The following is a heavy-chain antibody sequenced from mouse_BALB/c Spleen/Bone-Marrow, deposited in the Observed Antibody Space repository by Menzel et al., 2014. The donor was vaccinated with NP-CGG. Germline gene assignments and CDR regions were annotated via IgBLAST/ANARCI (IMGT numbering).Heavy chain of an antibody. Sequence: QVQLQQSGPQVVRPGASVKISCKASGYSFTCYWMHWVKQRHGQGLEWIGMIDPSDSETRLNQKFKDKATLTVDKSSSTAYMQLSSPTSEDSAVYYCARVGLRLPYYFDYWGQGTTLTVSS. CDR3: ARVGLRLPYYFDY. D-gene: IGHD1-2*01. J-gene: IGHJ2*01. CDR1: GYSFTCYW. V-gene: IGHV1S126*01. CDR2: IDPSDSET.